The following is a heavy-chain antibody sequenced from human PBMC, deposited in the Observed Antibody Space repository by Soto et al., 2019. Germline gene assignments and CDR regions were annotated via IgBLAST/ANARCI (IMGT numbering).Heavy chain of an antibody. Sequence: QVQLQESGPGLEKPSQTLSLTCTVSGGSISSGGYYWSWIRQQPEKGLEWIGYIYYSGSTYYNPSLKSRVTISVDTSKNQFSLKLSSVTAADTAVYYCARPRFVTLTTSWYFDLWGRGTLVTVSS. J-gene: IGHJ2*01. CDR2: IYYSGST. CDR1: GGSISSGGYY. D-gene: IGHD4-17*01. CDR3: ARPRFVTLTTSWYFDL. V-gene: IGHV4-31*03.